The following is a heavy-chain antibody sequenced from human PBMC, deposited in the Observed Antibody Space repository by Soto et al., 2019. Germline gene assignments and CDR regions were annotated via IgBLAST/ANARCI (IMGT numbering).Heavy chain of an antibody. Sequence: QVQLVESGGGVVQPGRSLRLSCAASGFTFSSYAMHWVRQAPGKGLEWVAVISYDGSNKYYADSVKGRFTISRDNSKNTLYLQMNSLRAEDTAVYYCAREGGRYYRKLDPWGQGTLVTISS. J-gene: IGHJ5*02. D-gene: IGHD1-26*01. V-gene: IGHV3-30-3*01. CDR3: AREGGRYYRKLDP. CDR2: ISYDGSNK. CDR1: GFTFSSYA.